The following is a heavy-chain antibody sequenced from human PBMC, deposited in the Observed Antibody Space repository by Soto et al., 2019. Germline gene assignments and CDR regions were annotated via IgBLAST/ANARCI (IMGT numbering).Heavy chain of an antibody. CDR3: ARNSVVPAAIPGQGVGLFYGMDV. D-gene: IGHD2-2*02. CDR1: GYTFTSYG. J-gene: IGHJ6*02. V-gene: IGHV1-18*01. CDR2: ISAYNGNT. Sequence: GASVKVSCKASGYTFTSYGISWVRQAPGQGLEWMGWISAYNGNTNYAQKLQGRVTMTTDTSTSTAYMELRSLRSDDTAVYYCARNSVVPAAIPGQGVGLFYGMDVWGQGTTVTVSS.